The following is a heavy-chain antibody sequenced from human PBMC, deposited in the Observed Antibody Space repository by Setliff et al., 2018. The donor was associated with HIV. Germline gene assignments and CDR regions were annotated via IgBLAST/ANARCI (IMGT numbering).Heavy chain of an antibody. Sequence: PGESLKISCEASGYIFTDYWIGWVRQMPGKGLEWMGIIYPGDSDTRYSPSFQGQVTFSADKSISAVYLQWDSLKASDSATYYCARAPRSPLRWRDNLLSSSSFFMDVWGKGTTVTVS. D-gene: IGHD2-21*01. CDR1: GYIFTDYW. CDR2: IYPGDSDT. J-gene: IGHJ6*03. V-gene: IGHV5-51*01. CDR3: ARAPRSPLRWRDNLLSSSSFFMDV.